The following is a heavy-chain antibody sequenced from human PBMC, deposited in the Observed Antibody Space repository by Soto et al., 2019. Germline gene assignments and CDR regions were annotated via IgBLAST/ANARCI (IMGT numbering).Heavy chain of an antibody. J-gene: IGHJ6*02. Sequence: EVQLVESGGGLVQPGGSLRLSCAASGFTFSSYEMNWVRQAPGKGLEWVSYISSRGSTIYYADSVKGRFTISRDNAKNSLYLQMNSLRAEDTAVYYCAMLAAYYYYYGMDVWGQGTTVTVSS. CDR3: AMLAAYYYYYGMDV. CDR1: GFTFSSYE. V-gene: IGHV3-48*03. CDR2: ISSRGSTI. D-gene: IGHD6-13*01.